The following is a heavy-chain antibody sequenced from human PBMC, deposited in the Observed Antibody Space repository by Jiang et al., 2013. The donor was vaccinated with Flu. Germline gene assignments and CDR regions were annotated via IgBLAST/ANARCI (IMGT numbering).Heavy chain of an antibody. J-gene: IGHJ3*01. CDR1: GFSFSDYA. V-gene: IGHV3-33*01. CDR3: ARDPDYGGNSDAFDV. Sequence: VQLLESGGGVVQPGRSLRLSCAASGFSFSDYAMHWVRQAPGKGLEWVAVIWYDGRNKYYADSVKGRFTISRDTSKNILYLQVKSPRAEDTAVYYCARDPDYGGNSDAFDVWAKGQWSPSLQ. CDR2: IWYDGRNK. D-gene: IGHD4-23*01.